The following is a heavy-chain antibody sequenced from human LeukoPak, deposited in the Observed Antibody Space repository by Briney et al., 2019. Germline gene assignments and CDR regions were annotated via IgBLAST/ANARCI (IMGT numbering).Heavy chain of an antibody. CDR3: ARVRAGGYSYVFDY. D-gene: IGHD5-18*01. J-gene: IGHJ4*02. V-gene: IGHV1-3*01. CDR1: GYTFTSYA. CDR2: INAGNGNT. Sequence: ASVKVSCKASGYTFTSYAMHWVRQAPGQRLEWMGWINAGNGNTKYSQKFQGRVTITRDTSASTAYMELSSLRSEDTAVYYCARVRAGGYSYVFDYWGQGTLVTVSS.